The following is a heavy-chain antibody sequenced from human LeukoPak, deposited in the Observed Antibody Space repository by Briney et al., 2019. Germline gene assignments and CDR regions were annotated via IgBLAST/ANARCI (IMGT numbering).Heavy chain of an antibody. CDR1: VDSVSNNIAA. V-gene: IGHV6-1*01. Sequence: SQTLSLTCAISVDSVSNNIAAWNSIRQSPSRGLECLGRTYYRSKWYIDYAVSVKSRITITPDTSKNHFSLQLNSVTPEDTAVYYCANMVRGVVNVWGQGTTVTVSS. CDR2: TYYRSKWYI. D-gene: IGHD3-10*01. J-gene: IGHJ6*02. CDR3: ANMVRGVVNV.